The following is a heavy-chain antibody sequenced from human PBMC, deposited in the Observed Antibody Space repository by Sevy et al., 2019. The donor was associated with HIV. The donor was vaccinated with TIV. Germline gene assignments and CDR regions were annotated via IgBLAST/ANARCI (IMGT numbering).Heavy chain of an antibody. D-gene: IGHD2-15*01. CDR2: ISSSSSYI. V-gene: IGHV3-21*01. CDR1: GFTFSSYS. J-gene: IGHJ6*02. Sequence: GGSLRLSCAASGFTFSSYSMNWVRQAPGKGLEWVSSISSSSSYIYYADSGKGRFTISRDNAKNSLYLQMNSLRAEDTAVYYCARDNWGRYCSGGSCYSGLYYYYGMDVWGQGTTVTVSS. CDR3: ARDNWGRYCSGGSCYSGLYYYYGMDV.